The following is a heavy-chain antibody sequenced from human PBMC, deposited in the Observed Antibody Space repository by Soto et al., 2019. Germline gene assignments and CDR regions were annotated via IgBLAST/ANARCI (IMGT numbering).Heavy chain of an antibody. CDR2: IWSDGNTK. D-gene: IGHD1-26*01. V-gene: IGHV3-33*01. J-gene: IGHJ4*02. Sequence: QVQLVESGGGVVQPGRSLRLSCAASGFTFSSYGMHWVRQAPGKGLEWVAVIWSDGNTKFYADSVKGRFTISRDNPQNTLYLQMNSLRVEDTAVYYCASYRGGWDLIHWGQGTLVTVSS. CDR3: ASYRGGWDLIH. CDR1: GFTFSSYG.